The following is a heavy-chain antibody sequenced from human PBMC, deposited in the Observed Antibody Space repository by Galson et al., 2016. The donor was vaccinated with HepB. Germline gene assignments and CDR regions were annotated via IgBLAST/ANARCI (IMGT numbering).Heavy chain of an antibody. CDR2: ISSDGLST. V-gene: IGHV3-64D*06. J-gene: IGHJ4*02. CDR1: GFTFNFYA. Sequence: SLRLSCAASGFTFNFYAMHWVRQAPGKGLEFVSAISSDGLSTYYADSIKGRFSISRDNSKSELFLQIRNPRPADTAVYYCVLTTPYYFDYWGQGSLVTVSS. D-gene: IGHD4-17*01. CDR3: VLTTPYYFDY.